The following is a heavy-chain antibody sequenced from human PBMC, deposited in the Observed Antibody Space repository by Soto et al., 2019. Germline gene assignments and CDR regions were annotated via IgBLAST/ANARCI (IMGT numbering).Heavy chain of an antibody. Sequence: GGSLRLSCAASGFSFSSYAMSWVRQAPGKGLEWVSAISGSGGSTYYADSVKGRFTISRDNSKNTLYLQLNSLRAEDTAVYYCARDLGSSWYPEYFQHWGQGTLVTVSS. CDR2: ISGSGGST. J-gene: IGHJ1*01. D-gene: IGHD6-13*01. CDR3: ARDLGSSWYPEYFQH. V-gene: IGHV3-23*01. CDR1: GFSFSSYA.